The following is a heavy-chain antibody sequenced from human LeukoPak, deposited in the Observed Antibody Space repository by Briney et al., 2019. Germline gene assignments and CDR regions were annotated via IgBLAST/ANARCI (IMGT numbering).Heavy chain of an antibody. D-gene: IGHD3-10*01. CDR1: GGSISSYY. J-gene: IGHJ4*02. CDR2: IYYSGST. V-gene: IGHV4-59*01. Sequence: SETLSLTCTVSGGSISSYYWSWIRQPPGKGLEWIGYIYYSGSTNYNPSLKSRVTISVDTSKNQFSLKLSSVTAADTAVYYCARAGGSYYNPTDFDYWGQGTLVTVSS. CDR3: ARAGGSYYNPTDFDY.